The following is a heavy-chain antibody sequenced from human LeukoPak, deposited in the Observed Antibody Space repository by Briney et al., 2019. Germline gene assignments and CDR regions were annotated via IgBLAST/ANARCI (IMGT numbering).Heavy chain of an antibody. Sequence: ASVKVSCKASGYTFTGYYMHWVRQAPGQGLEWMGWINPNSGGTNYAQKFQGRVTMTTDTSTSTAYMELRSLRSDDTAVYYCARDIGIVVAGTVDYWGQGTLVTVSS. D-gene: IGHD6-19*01. CDR2: INPNSGGT. CDR3: ARDIGIVVAGTVDY. V-gene: IGHV1-2*02. J-gene: IGHJ4*02. CDR1: GYTFTGYY.